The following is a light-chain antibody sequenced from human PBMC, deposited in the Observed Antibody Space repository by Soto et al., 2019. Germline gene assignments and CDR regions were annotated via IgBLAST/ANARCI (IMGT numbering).Light chain of an antibody. CDR3: HQRQSWPRT. CDR2: GAS. Sequence: EIVLTQSPGTLSLSPGERATLSCGASQSVSSNYLAWYQQKPGRAPRLLIYGASSRATGIPDRFSGSGSGTDFSLTISRLEPEDFAVYYCHQRQSWPRTFGQGTKVDIK. V-gene: IGKV3-20*01. J-gene: IGKJ1*01. CDR1: QSVSSNY.